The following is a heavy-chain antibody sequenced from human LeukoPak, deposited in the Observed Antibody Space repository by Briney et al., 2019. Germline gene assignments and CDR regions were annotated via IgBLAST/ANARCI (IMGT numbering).Heavy chain of an antibody. V-gene: IGHV3-33*06. CDR3: AKDLHFLSSGWYAFDY. CDR1: GFTFSSYG. D-gene: IGHD6-19*01. Sequence: GGSLRLSCAASGFTFSSYGLHWVRQPPAKGLELVAVRWYDGSNNNYADSVKGPFTISRDNSKSTLYLQMNSLRAEDTAVYYYAKDLHFLSSGWYAFDYWGQGTLVTVSS. CDR2: RWYDGSNN. J-gene: IGHJ4*02.